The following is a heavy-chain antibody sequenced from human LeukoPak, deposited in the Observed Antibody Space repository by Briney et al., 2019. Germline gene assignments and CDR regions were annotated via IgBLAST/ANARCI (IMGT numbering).Heavy chain of an antibody. V-gene: IGHV4-39*07. J-gene: IGHJ4*02. CDR3: ARVYGSGSYGGGKNDY. Sequence: PSETLSLTCTVSGGSISSSSYYWGWIRQPPGKGLEWIGSIYYSGSTYYNPSLKSRVTISVDTSKNQFSLKLSSVTAADTAVYYCARVYGSGSYGGGKNDYWGQGTLVTVSS. D-gene: IGHD3-10*01. CDR1: GGSISSSSYY. CDR2: IYYSGST.